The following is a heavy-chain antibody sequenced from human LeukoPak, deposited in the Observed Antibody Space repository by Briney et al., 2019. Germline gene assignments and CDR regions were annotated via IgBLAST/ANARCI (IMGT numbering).Heavy chain of an antibody. CDR2: IYSSGYT. D-gene: IGHD1/OR15-1a*01. Sequence: SETLSLTCTVSGGAIRSHYWNWIRQPAGKGLEWIGRIYSSGYTNDNPFLKSRITMSVDMTKNQFSLRLNSVTAADTAVYYCARGEHSVDSWGQGMLVTVSS. V-gene: IGHV4-4*07. CDR3: ARGEHSVDS. CDR1: GGAIRSHY. J-gene: IGHJ4*02.